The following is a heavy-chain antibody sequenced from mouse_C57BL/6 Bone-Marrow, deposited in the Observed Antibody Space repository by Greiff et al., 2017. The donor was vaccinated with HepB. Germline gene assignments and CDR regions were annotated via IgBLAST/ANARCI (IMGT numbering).Heavy chain of an antibody. CDR1: GYTFTSYW. Sequence: QVQLQQPGAELVKPGASVKLSCKASGYTFTSYWMHWVKQRPGRGLEWIGRFDPNSGGTKYNEKFKSKATLTVDKPSSTAYMQLSSLTSEDSAVYYCAREFITTVAYFDYWGQGTTLTVSS. V-gene: IGHV1-72*01. CDR3: AREFITTVAYFDY. J-gene: IGHJ2*01. CDR2: FDPNSGGT. D-gene: IGHD1-1*01.